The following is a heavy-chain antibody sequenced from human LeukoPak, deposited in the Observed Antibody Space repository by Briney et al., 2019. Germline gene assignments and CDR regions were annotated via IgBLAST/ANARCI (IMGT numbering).Heavy chain of an antibody. D-gene: IGHD2-2*01. CDR3: ARGLGSSTSRHTFDI. CDR1: GFSFSSYV. CDR2: ISGSGGST. J-gene: IGHJ3*02. V-gene: IGHV3-23*01. Sequence: GGSLRLSCAASGFSFSSYVMSWVRQAPGKGLEWVSAISGSGGSTYFADSVKGRFTISRDDSKNTLYLQMNSLSAEDTAIYYCARGLGSSTSRHTFDIWGQGTMVTVSS.